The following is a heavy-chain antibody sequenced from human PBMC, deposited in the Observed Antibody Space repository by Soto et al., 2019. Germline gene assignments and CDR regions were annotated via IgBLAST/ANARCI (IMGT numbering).Heavy chain of an antibody. CDR1: GFTFSSYG. CDR2: IWYDGSNK. V-gene: IGHV3-33*01. D-gene: IGHD3-3*01. CDR3: AREHNYDFWSGYYFDYYYGMDV. Sequence: PVGSLRLSCAASGFTFSSYGMHWVRQAPGKGLEWVAVIWYDGSNKYYADSVKGRFTISRDNSKNTLYLQMNSLRAEDTAVYYCAREHNYDFWSGYYFDYYYGMDVWGQGTTVTVSS. J-gene: IGHJ6*02.